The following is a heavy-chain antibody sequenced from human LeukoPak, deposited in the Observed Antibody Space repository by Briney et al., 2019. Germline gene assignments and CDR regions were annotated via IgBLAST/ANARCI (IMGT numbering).Heavy chain of an antibody. J-gene: IGHJ4*02. V-gene: IGHV4-39*01. D-gene: IGHD3-10*01. CDR3: ARGPLDYYGSGSLTFDY. CDR1: GGSISSSSYY. CDR2: IYYSGST. Sequence: SETLSFTCTVSGGSISSSSYYWGWIRQPPGKGLEWIWSIYYSGSTYYNPSLKSRVTISVDTSKNQFSLKLSSVTAADTAVYYCARGPLDYYGSGSLTFDYWGQGTLVTVSS.